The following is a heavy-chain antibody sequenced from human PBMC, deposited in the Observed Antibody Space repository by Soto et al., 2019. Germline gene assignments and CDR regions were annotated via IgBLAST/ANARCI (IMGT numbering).Heavy chain of an antibody. CDR1: GYSFTRYW. V-gene: IGHV5-51*01. J-gene: IGHJ6*02. CDR2: IYPGDSDT. Sequence: PGESLKISCEGSGYSFTRYWIGWERQMPGKGLEWMGIIYPGDSDTRYSPSFQGQVTISADKSISTAYLQWSSLKASDTAMYYCARQVDTAMVNSWSGMDVWGQGTTVTVSS. D-gene: IGHD5-18*01. CDR3: ARQVDTAMVNSWSGMDV.